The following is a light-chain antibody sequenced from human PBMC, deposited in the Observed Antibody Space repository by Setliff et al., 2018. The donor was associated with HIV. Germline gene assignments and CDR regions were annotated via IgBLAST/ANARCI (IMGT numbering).Light chain of an antibody. J-gene: IGLJ1*01. CDR1: NNDIGDYNY. V-gene: IGLV2-14*03. Sequence: QSVLAQPASVSGSPGQSITISCTGSNNDIGDYNYVSWYQQHPVKTPKLIIYDVTNRPSGVSDRFSASKSGNTASLTISGLQADDEADYYCSSWTGSSTLMFGTGTKVTVL. CDR3: SSWTGSSTLM. CDR2: DVT.